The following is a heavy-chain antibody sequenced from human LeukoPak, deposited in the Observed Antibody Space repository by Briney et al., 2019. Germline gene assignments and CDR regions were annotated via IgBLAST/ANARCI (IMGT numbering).Heavy chain of an antibody. D-gene: IGHD3-10*01. J-gene: IGHJ4*02. V-gene: IGHV3-21*01. CDR1: GFTFSSYS. Sequence: PGGSLRLSCAASGFTFSSYSMNWVRQAPGKGLEWVSSISSSSSYIYYADSVKGRFTISRDNAKNSLYLQMNSLRAEDTAVYYCARSLLWFGGIDYWGQGTLVTVSS. CDR3: ARSLLWFGGIDY. CDR2: ISSSSSYI.